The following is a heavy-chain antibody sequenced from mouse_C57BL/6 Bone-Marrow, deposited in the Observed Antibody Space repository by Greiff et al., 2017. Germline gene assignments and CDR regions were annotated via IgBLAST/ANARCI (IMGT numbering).Heavy chain of an antibody. V-gene: IGHV1-15*01. Sequence: QVQLQQSGAELVRPGASVTLSCKASGYTFTDYEMHWVKQTPVHGLEWIGAIEPETGGTAYNQKFKGKAILTADKSSSTAYMELRSLTSEDSAVYYCTRDYAMDYWGQGTSVTVSS. CDR1: GYTFTDYE. CDR2: IEPETGGT. CDR3: TRDYAMDY. J-gene: IGHJ4*01.